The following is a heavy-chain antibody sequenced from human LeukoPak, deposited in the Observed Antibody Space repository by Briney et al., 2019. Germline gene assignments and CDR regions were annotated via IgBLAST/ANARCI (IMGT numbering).Heavy chain of an antibody. CDR3: ARDHNWGFDY. CDR2: LSLSSDII. Sequence: PGGSLRLSCAASGFTFSAYSMNWVRQAPGKGLEWISYLSLSSDIIYYADSVKGRFTISGDKSKNSLYLQMNSLRDEDTAVYYCARDHNWGFDYWGQGGLVTVSS. J-gene: IGHJ4*02. D-gene: IGHD7-27*01. CDR1: GFTFSAYS. V-gene: IGHV3-48*02.